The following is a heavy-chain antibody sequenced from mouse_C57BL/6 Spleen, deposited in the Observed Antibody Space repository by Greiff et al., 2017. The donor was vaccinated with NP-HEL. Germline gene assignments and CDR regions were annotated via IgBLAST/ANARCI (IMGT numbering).Heavy chain of an antibody. V-gene: IGHV5-9*04. Sequence: EVKLMESGGGLVKPGGSLKLSCAASGFTFSSYTMSWVRQTPEKRLEWVATICGGGGNTYSPDSVKGRFPISRDKAKNTRYLQMSSLRSEDTAVYYCARRSDYSNSYYCDYWGQGTTLTVSS. CDR3: ARRSDYSNSYYCDY. CDR1: GFTFSSYT. J-gene: IGHJ2*01. CDR2: ICGGGGNT. D-gene: IGHD2-5*01.